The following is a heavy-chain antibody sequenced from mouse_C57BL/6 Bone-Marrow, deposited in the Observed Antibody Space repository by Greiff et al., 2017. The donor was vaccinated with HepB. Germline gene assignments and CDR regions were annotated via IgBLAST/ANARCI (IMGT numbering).Heavy chain of an antibody. Sequence: DVKLQESGPGLVKPSQSLSLTCSVTGYSITSGYYWNWIRQFPGNKLEWMGYISYDGSNNYNPSLKNRISITRDTSKNQFFLKLNSVTTEDTATYYCARKNYDYAYWGQGTTLTVSS. V-gene: IGHV3-6*01. D-gene: IGHD2-4*01. J-gene: IGHJ2*01. CDR1: GYSITSGYY. CDR2: ISYDGSN. CDR3: ARKNYDYAY.